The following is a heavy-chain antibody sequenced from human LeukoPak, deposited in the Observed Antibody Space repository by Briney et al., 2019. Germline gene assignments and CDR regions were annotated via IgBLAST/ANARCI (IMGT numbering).Heavy chain of an antibody. D-gene: IGHD5-24*01. V-gene: IGHV4-39*01. CDR2: IYYSGST. J-gene: IGHJ4*02. CDR3: ATGLGRWPQN. CDR1: GGSISSSSYY. Sequence: PSETLSLTCTVSGGSISSSSYYWGWIRQPPGKGLEWIGSIYYSGSTYYNPSLKSRVTISVDTSKNQFSLKLSSVTAADTAVYYCATGLGRWPQNWGQGTLVAVSS.